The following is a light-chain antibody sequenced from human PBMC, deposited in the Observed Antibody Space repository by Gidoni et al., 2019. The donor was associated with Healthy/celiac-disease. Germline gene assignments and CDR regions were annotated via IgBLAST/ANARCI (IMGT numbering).Light chain of an antibody. V-gene: IGKV3-20*01. CDR3: QQYGSSQWT. Sequence: EIVLTQSPGTLSLSPGERATLSCMASQSVSSSYLAWYQQKPGQAPRRLIYGASSRATGIPDRFSGSGSGTDFTLTISRLEPEDFAVYYCQQYGSSQWTFGQGTKVEIK. J-gene: IGKJ1*01. CDR2: GAS. CDR1: QSVSSSY.